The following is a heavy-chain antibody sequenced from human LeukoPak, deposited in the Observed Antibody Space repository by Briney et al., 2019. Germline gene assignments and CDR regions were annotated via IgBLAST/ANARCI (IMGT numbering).Heavy chain of an antibody. CDR3: AKDRGRYYDSSGYYWGYYFDS. Sequence: GGSLRLSCAASGFTFSTYAVNWVRQAPGKGLEWVSAISGSGGSTYYADSVKGRFSISRDNSKNTLYLQMSSLRAEDTAVYYCAKDRGRYYDSSGYYWGYYFDSWGQGILVTVST. CDR1: GFTFSTYA. V-gene: IGHV3-23*01. CDR2: ISGSGGST. J-gene: IGHJ4*02. D-gene: IGHD3-22*01.